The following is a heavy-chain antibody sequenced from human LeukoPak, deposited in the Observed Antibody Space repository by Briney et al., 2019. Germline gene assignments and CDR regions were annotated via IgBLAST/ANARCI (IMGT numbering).Heavy chain of an antibody. J-gene: IGHJ4*02. CDR3: AKSLLDFDY. V-gene: IGHV3-23*01. CDR1: GGSFSGYY. CDR2: ISGSGGST. Sequence: PSETLSLTCAVYGGSFSGYYWSWVRQAPGKGLEWVSAISGSGGSTYYADSVKGRFTISRDNSKNTLYLQMNSLRAEDTAVYYCAKSLLDFDYWGQGTLVTVSS. D-gene: IGHD2-8*02.